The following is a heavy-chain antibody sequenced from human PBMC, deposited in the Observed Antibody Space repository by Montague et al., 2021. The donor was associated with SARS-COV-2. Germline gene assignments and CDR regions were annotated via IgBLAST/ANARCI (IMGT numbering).Heavy chain of an antibody. J-gene: IGHJ4*02. CDR3: ARAPIYRSSWYAYFDY. D-gene: IGHD6-13*01. CDR1: GDSMNNYY. CDR2: INYSGST. V-gene: IGHV4-59*01. Sequence: SETLSLTCTVSGDSMNNYYWSRIRQPPGKGLEWIGYINYSGSTXXXPSXXXRVTLSKDTSKNQFSLRLTSVTAADTAMYFCARAPIYRSSWYAYFDYWGQGTLVTVSS.